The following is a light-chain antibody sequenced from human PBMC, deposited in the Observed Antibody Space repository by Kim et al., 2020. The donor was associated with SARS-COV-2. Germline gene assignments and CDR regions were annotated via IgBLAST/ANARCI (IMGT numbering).Light chain of an antibody. J-gene: IGKJ4*01. Sequence: QGERATLSGRASQSVSSYLAWYQQKPGQAPRLLIYDASNRATGIPARFSGSGSGTDFTLTISSLEPEDFAVYYCQQRSNWPPRLTFGGGTKVDIK. V-gene: IGKV3-11*01. CDR3: QQRSNWPPRLT. CDR1: QSVSSY. CDR2: DAS.